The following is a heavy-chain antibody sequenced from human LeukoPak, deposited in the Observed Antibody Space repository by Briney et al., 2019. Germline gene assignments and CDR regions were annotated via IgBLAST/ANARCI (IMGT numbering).Heavy chain of an antibody. V-gene: IGHV1-46*01. D-gene: IGHD6-13*01. CDR3: AREFRVAAAGPARDDY. CDR2: INPSGGST. J-gene: IGHJ4*02. Sequence: ASVKVSCKASGYTFTSYYMHWVRQAPGQGLEWMGTINPSGGSTSYAQKFQGRVTMTRDTSTSTVYMELSSLRSEDTAVYYCAREFRVAAAGPARDDYWGQGTLVTVSS. CDR1: GYTFTSYY.